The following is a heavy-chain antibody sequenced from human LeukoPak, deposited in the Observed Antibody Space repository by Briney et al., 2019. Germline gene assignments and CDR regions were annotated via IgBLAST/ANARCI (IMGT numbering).Heavy chain of an antibody. CDR1: GGSISSYY. J-gene: IGHJ4*02. D-gene: IGHD3-10*01. Sequence: PSETLSLTCTVSGGSISSYYWSWIRQPPGKGLEWIGYIYYSGSTNYNPSLKSRVTISVDTSKNQFSLKLSSVTAADTAVYYCARVFIGSGSYYADYWGQGTLVTVSS. V-gene: IGHV4-59*12. CDR2: IYYSGST. CDR3: ARVFIGSGSYYADY.